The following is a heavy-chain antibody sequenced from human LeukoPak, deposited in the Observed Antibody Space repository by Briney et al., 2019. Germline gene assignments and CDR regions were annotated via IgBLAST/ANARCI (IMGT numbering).Heavy chain of an antibody. CDR1: GFTFSSYA. V-gene: IGHV3-30-3*01. J-gene: IGHJ4*02. D-gene: IGHD3-3*01. CDR2: ISYDGSNK. Sequence: GGSLRLSCAASGFTFSSYAIHWVRQAPGKGLEWVAVISYDGSNKYYADSVKGRFTISRDNSKNTLYLQMNSLRAEDTAVYYCARDSTIFGVVNPDYWGQGTLVTVSS. CDR3: ARDSTIFGVVNPDY.